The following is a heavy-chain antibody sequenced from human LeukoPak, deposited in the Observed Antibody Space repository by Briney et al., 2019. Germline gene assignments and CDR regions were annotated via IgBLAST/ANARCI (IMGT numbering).Heavy chain of an antibody. V-gene: IGHV3-48*03. Sequence: GGSLRLSCAASGFTFSCYEMNWVRQAPGKGLERVSYISSSGSTIYYADSVKGRFTISRDNAKNSLYLQMNSLRAEDTAVYYCARDIDDSSGYSYFDYWGQGTLVTVSS. CDR3: ARDIDDSSGYSYFDY. D-gene: IGHD3-22*01. CDR2: ISSSGSTI. J-gene: IGHJ4*02. CDR1: GFTFSCYE.